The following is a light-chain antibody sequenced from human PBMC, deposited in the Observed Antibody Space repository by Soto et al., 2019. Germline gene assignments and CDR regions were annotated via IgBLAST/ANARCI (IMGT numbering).Light chain of an antibody. CDR1: QTFGRTY. CDR3: QLFGTSPLYT. Sequence: ESVLTQSQGTLSVSPGERVTLSCRASQTFGRTYLAWYQQKPGQSPRLLIYDASSRATGIPDRFSGSGPGTCFPLSIIILEREDYQVYHCQLFGTSPLYTFGQGTKVDIK. J-gene: IGKJ2*01. V-gene: IGKV3-20*01. CDR2: DAS.